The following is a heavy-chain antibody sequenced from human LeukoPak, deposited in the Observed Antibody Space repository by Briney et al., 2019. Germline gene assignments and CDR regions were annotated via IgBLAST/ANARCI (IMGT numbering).Heavy chain of an antibody. Sequence: PSETLSLTCTVSGGSIISSDYHWGWVRQPPGKGLEWIGTISYSGNTDYNPSLRSRVTISVDTSNNQFSLRLGSVTAADTAVYHCARHCCCGPAKRVFDIWGQGTMVTVSS. CDR2: ISYSGNT. CDR3: ARHCCCGPAKRVFDI. D-gene: IGHD2-21*01. V-gene: IGHV4-39*01. J-gene: IGHJ3*02. CDR1: GGSIISSDYH.